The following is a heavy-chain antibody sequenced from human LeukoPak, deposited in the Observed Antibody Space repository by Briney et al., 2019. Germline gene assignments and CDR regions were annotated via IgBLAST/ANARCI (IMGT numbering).Heavy chain of an antibody. CDR2: MNPNSGNT. V-gene: IGHV1-8*01. J-gene: IGHJ5*02. D-gene: IGHD6-19*01. CDR3: ARAVSGWYNWFDP. CDR1: GYTFTSYD. Sequence: GAPVKVSCKASGYTFTSYDINWGRQATGQGLEWMGWMNPNSGNTGYAQKFQGRVTMTRDTSISTAYMELSSLRSEDTAVYYCARAVSGWYNWFDPWGQGTLVTVSS.